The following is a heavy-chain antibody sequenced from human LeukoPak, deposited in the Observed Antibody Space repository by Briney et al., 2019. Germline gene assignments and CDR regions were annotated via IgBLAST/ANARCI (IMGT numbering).Heavy chain of an antibody. CDR2: IIPTFGTA. J-gene: IGHJ4*02. CDR1: GGTFSSYA. CDR3: AREGEYCSSTSCHTTFDY. D-gene: IGHD2-2*01. Sequence: SVKVSYKASGGTFSSYAISWVRQAPGQGLEWMGGIIPTFGTANYAQKFQGRVTITADKSTSTAYMELSSLRSEDTAVYYCAREGEYCSSTSCHTTFDYWGQGTLVTVSS. V-gene: IGHV1-69*06.